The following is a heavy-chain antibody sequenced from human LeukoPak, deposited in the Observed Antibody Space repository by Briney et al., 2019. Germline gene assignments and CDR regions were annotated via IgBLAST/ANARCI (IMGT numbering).Heavy chain of an antibody. D-gene: IGHD6-13*01. CDR1: GYTFTSYG. J-gene: IGHJ4*02. CDR2: ISAYNGNT. Sequence: ASVKVSCKASGYTFTSYGISWVRQAPGQGLEWMGWISAYNGNTNYAQKLQGRVTMTTDTSTSTAYMELRILRSDDTAVYYCARDLSSWYEGISDYWGQGTLVTVSS. V-gene: IGHV1-18*01. CDR3: ARDLSSWYEGISDY.